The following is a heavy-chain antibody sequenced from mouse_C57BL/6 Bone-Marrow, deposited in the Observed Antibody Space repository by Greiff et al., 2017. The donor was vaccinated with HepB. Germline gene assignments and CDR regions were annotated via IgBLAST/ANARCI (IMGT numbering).Heavy chain of an antibody. CDR2: IYPGSGNT. D-gene: IGHD2-3*01. CDR1: GYTFTDYY. J-gene: IGHJ4*01. Sequence: QVQLQQSGAELVRPGASVKLSCKASGYTFTDYYINWVKQRPGQGLEWIARIYPGSGNTYYNEKFKGKATLTAEKSSSTAYMQLSSLTSEDSAVYFCAIDGGYAMDYWGQGTSVTVSS. V-gene: IGHV1-76*01. CDR3: AIDGGYAMDY.